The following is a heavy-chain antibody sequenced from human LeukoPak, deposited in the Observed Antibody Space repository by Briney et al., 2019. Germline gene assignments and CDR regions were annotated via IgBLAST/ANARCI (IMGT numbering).Heavy chain of an antibody. CDR3: ARLISGMGVFDY. CDR1: GGSFSGYY. V-gene: IGHV4-34*01. J-gene: IGHJ4*02. Sequence: SETLSLTCAVYGGSFSGYYWSWIRQPPGKGLEWIGEINHSGSTNYNPSLKSRVTISVDTSKNQFSLKLSSVTAADTAVYYCARLISGMGVFDYWGQGTLVTVSS. D-gene: IGHD1-1*01. CDR2: INHSGST.